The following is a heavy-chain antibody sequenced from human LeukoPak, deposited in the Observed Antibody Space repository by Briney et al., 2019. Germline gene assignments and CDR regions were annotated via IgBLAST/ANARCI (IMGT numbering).Heavy chain of an antibody. Sequence: PGGSLRLSCAASGFTFSSYEMNWVRQAPGKGLEWVSYISSSGSTIYYADSVKGRFTISRDNSKNTLYLQMNSLRAEDTAVYYCARDGNSHYYYYYMDVWGKGTTVTVSS. CDR2: ISSSGSTI. D-gene: IGHD4-23*01. CDR3: ARDGNSHYYYYYMDV. V-gene: IGHV3-48*03. CDR1: GFTFSSYE. J-gene: IGHJ6*03.